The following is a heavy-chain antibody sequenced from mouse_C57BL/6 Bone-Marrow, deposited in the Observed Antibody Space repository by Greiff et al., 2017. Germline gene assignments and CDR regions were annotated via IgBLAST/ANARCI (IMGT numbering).Heavy chain of an antibody. CDR1: GYSIPSGYY. V-gene: IGHV3-6*01. J-gene: IGHJ1*03. CDR2: ISYDGSN. D-gene: IGHD1-1*01. Sequence: ESGPGLVKPSQSLSLTCSVTGYSIPSGYYWNWIRQFPGNKLEWMGYISYDGSNNYNPSLKNRISITRDTSKNQFFLKLNSVTTEDTATYYCARERTTVVADWYFDVWGTGTTVTVSS. CDR3: ARERTTVVADWYFDV.